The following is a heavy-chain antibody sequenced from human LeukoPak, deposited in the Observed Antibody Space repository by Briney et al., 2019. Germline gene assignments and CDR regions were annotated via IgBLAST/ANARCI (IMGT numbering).Heavy chain of an antibody. Sequence: SETLSLTCTVSGGSVNSGTYYWSWIRQPPGKGLEWIGNIYYSGSAYYNPSLKSRVTMSVDTSKNQFSLKLSSMTAADTAVYYCARKPIVNSAWYYFDYWGQGTLVTVSS. CDR1: GGSVNSGTYY. CDR3: ARKPIVNSAWYYFDY. CDR2: IYYSGSA. D-gene: IGHD3-22*01. J-gene: IGHJ4*02. V-gene: IGHV4-39*07.